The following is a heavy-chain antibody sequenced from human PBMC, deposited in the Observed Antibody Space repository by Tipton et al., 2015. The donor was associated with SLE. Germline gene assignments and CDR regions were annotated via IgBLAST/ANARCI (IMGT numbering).Heavy chain of an antibody. CDR3: ARGVLDF. J-gene: IGHJ4*02. CDR1: GGSISTGSYY. Sequence: GLVKPSETLSLTCTVSGGSISTGSYYWSWIRQPAGKGLEWIGHIYSSGSTNYNPSLKSRVTISIDTSKNQFSLKLSSVTAADTAVYYCARGVLDFWGQGMLVTVSS. CDR2: IYSSGST. V-gene: IGHV4-61*10.